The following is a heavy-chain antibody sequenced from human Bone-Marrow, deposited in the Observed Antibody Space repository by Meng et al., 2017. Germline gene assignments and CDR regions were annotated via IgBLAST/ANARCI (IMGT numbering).Heavy chain of an antibody. CDR2: INSDGSST. J-gene: IGHJ4*02. CDR3: ASSSLLWFGELFSY. V-gene: IGHV3-74*01. Sequence: ETLSLTCAASGFTFSSYWMHWVRQAPGKGLVWVSRINSDGSSTSYADSVKGRFTISRDNAKNTLYLQMNSLRAEDTAVYYCASSSLLWFGELFSYWGQGTLVTVSS. CDR1: GFTFSSYW. D-gene: IGHD3-10*01.